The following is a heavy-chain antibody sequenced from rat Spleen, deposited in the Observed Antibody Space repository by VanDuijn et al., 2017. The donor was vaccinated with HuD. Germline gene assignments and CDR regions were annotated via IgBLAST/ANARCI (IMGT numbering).Heavy chain of an antibody. CDR2: ITNTGGST. CDR1: GFTFSNFG. CDR3: TTDGWFAY. Sequence: EVQLVESGGGLVQPGRSLKLSCEVSGFTFSNFGFVWVRQAPGKGLEWVASITNTGGSTYYPDSVKGRFTISRDNAKSTLYLQMNSLRSEDTATYYCTTDGWFAYWGQGTLVTVSS. V-gene: IGHV5-31*01. J-gene: IGHJ3*01.